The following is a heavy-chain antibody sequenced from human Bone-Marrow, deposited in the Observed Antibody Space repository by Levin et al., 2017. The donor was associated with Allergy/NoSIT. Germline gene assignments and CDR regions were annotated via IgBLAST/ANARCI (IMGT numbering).Heavy chain of an antibody. CDR2: IDPSDSYT. CDR3: ARHYGGNSFRFRAFDI. CDR1: GYSFTNYW. V-gene: IGHV5-10-1*01. J-gene: IGHJ3*02. Sequence: NLGESLKISCKASGYSFTNYWITWVRQMPGKGLEWVGRIDPSDSYTDYSPSFEGHVSVSADKSISTAYLHWSSLKASDTAMYYCARHYGGNSFRFRAFDIWGQGTGVTVSS. D-gene: IGHD4-23*01.